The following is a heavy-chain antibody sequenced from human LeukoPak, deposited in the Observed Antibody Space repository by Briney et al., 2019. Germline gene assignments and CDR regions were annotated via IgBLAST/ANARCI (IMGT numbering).Heavy chain of an antibody. J-gene: IGHJ4*02. V-gene: IGHV3-7*01. D-gene: IGHD3-22*01. CDR2: IKQDGSEK. CDR3: AREGYYYDSSGYRDY. CDR1: GFTFSSYW. Sequence: PGGSLRLSCAASGFTFSSYWMSWVRQAPGKGLEWVANIKQDGSEKYYVDSVKGRFTISRDNAKNSLYLQMNSLRAEDTAVYYCAREGYYYDSSGYRDYWGQGTLVTVSS.